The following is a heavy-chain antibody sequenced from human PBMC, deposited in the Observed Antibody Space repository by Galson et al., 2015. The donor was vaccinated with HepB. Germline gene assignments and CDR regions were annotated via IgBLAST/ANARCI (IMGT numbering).Heavy chain of an antibody. D-gene: IGHD3/OR15-3a*01. CDR1: GFTFSNHA. V-gene: IGHV3-30*04. Sequence: SLRLSCAASGFTFSNHAMHWVRQAPGKGLEWVAVISYDGDNKYYADSVKGRFTISRDDSKNTLFLQMNSLRPEDTAVYYCAKDPYRFWTDVYYYYYMDVWGKGTTVTVSS. CDR2: ISYDGDNK. CDR3: AKDPYRFWTDVYYYYYMDV. J-gene: IGHJ6*03.